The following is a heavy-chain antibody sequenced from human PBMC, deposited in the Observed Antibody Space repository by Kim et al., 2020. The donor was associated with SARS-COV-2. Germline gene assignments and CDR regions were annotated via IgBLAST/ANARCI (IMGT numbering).Heavy chain of an antibody. Sequence: EYAASVKGRFTISGNVSNSSLYLQMNSLKTEDTAVYYCARAQQATRPAFDIWGQGTMVTVSS. V-gene: IGHV3-72*01. J-gene: IGHJ3*02. D-gene: IGHD6-6*01. CDR3: ARAQQATRPAFDI.